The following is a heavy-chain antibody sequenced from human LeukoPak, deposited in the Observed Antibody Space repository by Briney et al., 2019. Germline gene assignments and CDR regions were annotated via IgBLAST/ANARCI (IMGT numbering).Heavy chain of an antibody. CDR2: MNPNSGKT. D-gene: IGHD6-13*01. CDR3: ARGRPGPAGAGTYDF. Sequence: ASVKVSCKASGYTFTTSDINWVRQAIGQGLEWMGWMNPNSGKTGSAQKFQGRLTMTKNTSTSTAYMEVTGLRFEDTAIYYCARGRPGPAGAGTYDFWGQGTLITVSS. V-gene: IGHV1-8*01. J-gene: IGHJ4*02. CDR1: GYTFTTSD.